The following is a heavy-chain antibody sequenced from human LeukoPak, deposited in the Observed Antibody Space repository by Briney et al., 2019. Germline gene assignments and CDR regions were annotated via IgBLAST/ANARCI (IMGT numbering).Heavy chain of an antibody. CDR1: GFSFSSYA. CDR2: IWYDGGNK. Sequence: PGGSLRLSCAASGFSFSSYAIHWVRQAPGKGLEWVAVIWYDGGNKYYADSVKGRFTISRDNSKNTLYLEMNSLRAEDTAVYYCARGLTQIPRLATGLGHWGQGTLVTVSS. J-gene: IGHJ4*02. D-gene: IGHD2-21*02. CDR3: ARGLTQIPRLATGLGH. V-gene: IGHV3-33*01.